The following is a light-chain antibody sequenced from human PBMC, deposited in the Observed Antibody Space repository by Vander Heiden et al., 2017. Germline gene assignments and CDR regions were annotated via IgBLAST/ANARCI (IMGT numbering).Light chain of an antibody. CDR1: QDISNY. J-gene: IGKJ4*01. CDR2: DAS. V-gene: IGKV1-33*01. Sequence: LQMTQSPSSLSASVGDRVTITCQASQDISNYLNWYQQKTGKAPKLLIYDASNLETGVPSRFSGSGSGTEFTCTISSLQPEDIATYYCQQYDKLPPLTFGGGTKVEIK. CDR3: QQYDKLPPLT.